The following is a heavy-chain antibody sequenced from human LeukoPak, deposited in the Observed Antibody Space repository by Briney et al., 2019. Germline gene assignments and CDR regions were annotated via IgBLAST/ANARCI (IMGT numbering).Heavy chain of an antibody. CDR2: IWYDGSNK. D-gene: IGHD6-19*01. Sequence: GRSLRLSCAASGFTFSSYGMHWVRQAPGKGLEWVAVIWYDGSNKYYADSVKGRFTISRDNSKNTLYLQMNSLRAEDTAVYYCARDSQWLARRANYFDYWGQGTLVTVSS. CDR3: ARDSQWLARRANYFDY. V-gene: IGHV3-33*01. J-gene: IGHJ4*02. CDR1: GFTFSSYG.